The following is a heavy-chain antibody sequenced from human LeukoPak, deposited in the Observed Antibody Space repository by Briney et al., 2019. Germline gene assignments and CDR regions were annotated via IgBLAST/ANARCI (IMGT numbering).Heavy chain of an antibody. CDR2: ISIDGNTQ. CDR3: AREEYKYGLGALDV. J-gene: IGHJ6*02. Sequence: PGGSLRLSCTASGFRFSAYAMQWVRQAPGKGLEWVAVISIDGNTQYYADSVRGRFSISRDNSKNTLYLEMSSLRGEDMGIFYCAREEYKYGLGALDVWGQGTTVTVSS. V-gene: IGHV3-30-3*01. CDR1: GFRFSAYA. D-gene: IGHD5-18*01.